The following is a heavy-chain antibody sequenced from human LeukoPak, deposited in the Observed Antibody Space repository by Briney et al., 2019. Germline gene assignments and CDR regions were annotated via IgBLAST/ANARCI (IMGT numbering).Heavy chain of an antibody. Sequence: SETLSLTCTVSGGSISSYYWSWIRQPPGKGLEWIGYIYYSGSTNYNPSLKSRVTISVDTSKNQFSLKLSSVTAADTAVYYCACSLYYDILTGYYRIDYWGQGTLVTVSS. CDR1: GGSISSYY. CDR2: IYYSGST. J-gene: IGHJ4*02. CDR3: ACSLYYDILTGYYRIDY. V-gene: IGHV4-59*08. D-gene: IGHD3-9*01.